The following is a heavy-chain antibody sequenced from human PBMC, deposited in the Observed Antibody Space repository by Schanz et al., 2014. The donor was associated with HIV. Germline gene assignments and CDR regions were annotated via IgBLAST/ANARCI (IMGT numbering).Heavy chain of an antibody. J-gene: IGHJ4*02. CDR3: ARGALYYYDSTGYYHLDY. D-gene: IGHD3-22*01. V-gene: IGHV1-18*01. CDR1: GYSFSSYG. Sequence: QVHLVQSGAEVKKSGASVKVSCKASGYSFSSYGLSWVRQAPGQGLEWMGWISVYHNKTNYAQKLQGRVTMTTDTSTSTAYMELRSLRSDDTAVYYCARGALYYYDSTGYYHLDYWGQGTLVTVSS. CDR2: ISVYHNKT.